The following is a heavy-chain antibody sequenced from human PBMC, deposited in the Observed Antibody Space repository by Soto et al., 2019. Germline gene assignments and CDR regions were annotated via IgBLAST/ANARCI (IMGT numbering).Heavy chain of an antibody. V-gene: IGHV4-59*08. Sequence: SETLSLTCTVSGGSISSYYWSWIRQPPGKGLEWIGYIYYSGSTNYNPSLKSRVTISVDTSKNQFSLKLSSVTAADTAVYYCARLPRYSGSQLDYWGQGTLVTVS. CDR1: GGSISSYY. CDR3: ARLPRYSGSQLDY. D-gene: IGHD5-12*01. J-gene: IGHJ4*02. CDR2: IYYSGST.